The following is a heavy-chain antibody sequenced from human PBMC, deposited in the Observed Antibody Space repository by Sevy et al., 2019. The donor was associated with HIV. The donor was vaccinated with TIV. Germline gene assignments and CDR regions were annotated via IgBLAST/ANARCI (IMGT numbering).Heavy chain of an antibody. CDR2: INPNSDAT. CDR1: GYTFIDYY. Sequence: ASVKVSCKASGYTFIDYYIHWERQAPGPALEWMGRINPNSDATNYAQKFQDRVTMTRDTSISTSYMELRRLRSDDTAVYYCAREDYYDASGGWVDPWGQGTLVTVSS. D-gene: IGHD3-22*01. V-gene: IGHV1-2*06. CDR3: AREDYYDASGGWVDP. J-gene: IGHJ5*02.